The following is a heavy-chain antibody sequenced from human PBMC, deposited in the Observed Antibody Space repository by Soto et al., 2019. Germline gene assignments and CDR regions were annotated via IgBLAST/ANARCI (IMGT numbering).Heavy chain of an antibody. V-gene: IGHV4-59*01. CDR2: IYYSGST. D-gene: IGHD2-2*01. CDR3: ARGTSSWNSDY. CDR1: GGSISSYY. J-gene: IGHJ4*02. Sequence: PSETLSLTCTVSGGSISSYYWSWIRQPPGKGLEWIGYIYYSGSTNYNPSLKSRVTISVDTSKNQFSLKLSSVTAADTAVYYCARGTSSWNSDYWGQGTLXTVSS.